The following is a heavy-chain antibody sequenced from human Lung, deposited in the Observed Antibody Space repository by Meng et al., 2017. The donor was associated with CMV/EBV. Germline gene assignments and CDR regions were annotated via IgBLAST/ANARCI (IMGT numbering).Heavy chain of an antibody. CDR2: INPNTGGT. D-gene: IGHD1-26*01. Sequence: QVQLVQSVXEVKKXXXAVQVSCXTSGYTFSDYYINWVRQAPGQGLEWMGWINPNTGGTNYAQKFQGRVTMSRDTSISTFYMYLSRLRSDDTALYYCARDRLVGATEGLDYWGQGTLVTVSS. CDR3: ARDRLVGATEGLDY. V-gene: IGHV1-2*02. CDR1: GYTFSDYY. J-gene: IGHJ4*02.